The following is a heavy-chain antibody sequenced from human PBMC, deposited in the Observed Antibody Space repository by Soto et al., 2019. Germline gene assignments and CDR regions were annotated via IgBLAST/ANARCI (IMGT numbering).Heavy chain of an antibody. Sequence: SQTLSLTCGISGDSVSSNGATWSWIRQSPSRGLEWLGRTYYRSSWYSDYAVSVKSRITINADTSKNQFSLQLNSVTPEDTAVYYCARQTTEAGHAFHIWGQGTMATV. V-gene: IGHV6-1*01. J-gene: IGHJ3*02. D-gene: IGHD4-4*01. CDR2: TYYRSSWYS. CDR1: GDSVSSNGAT. CDR3: ARQTTEAGHAFHI.